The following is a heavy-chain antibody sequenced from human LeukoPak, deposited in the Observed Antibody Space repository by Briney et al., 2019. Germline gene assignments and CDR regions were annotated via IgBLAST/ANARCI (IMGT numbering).Heavy chain of an antibody. CDR2: INAGNGDT. J-gene: IGHJ4*02. V-gene: IGHV1-3*01. CDR1: GYTFTSYA. CDR3: ARSILGSHIDY. D-gene: IGHD3-16*01. Sequence: GASVKVSCKASGYTFTSYAMHWVRQAPGQRLEWMGWINAGNGDTRYSQKLQGRVTITRDTSATTGYMELSSLTSEDTAVYYCARSILGSHIDYWGREPWSPSPQ.